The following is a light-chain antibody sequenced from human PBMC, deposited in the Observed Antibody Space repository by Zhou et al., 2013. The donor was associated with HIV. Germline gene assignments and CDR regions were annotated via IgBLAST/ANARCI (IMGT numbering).Light chain of an antibody. Sequence: QSALTQPASVSGSPGQSITISCTGSSSDVGFYNLVSWYQQHPGKAPKLLIYDVDNRPSGVSTRFSGSKSGTTASLTISGLQAEDEADYYCSSYTTSNTLIFGGGTKLTVL. V-gene: IGLV2-14*02. CDR1: SSDVGFYNL. J-gene: IGLJ2*01. CDR3: SSYTTSNTLI. CDR2: DVD.